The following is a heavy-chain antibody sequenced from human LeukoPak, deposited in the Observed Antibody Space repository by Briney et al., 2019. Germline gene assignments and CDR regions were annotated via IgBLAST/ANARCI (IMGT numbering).Heavy chain of an antibody. J-gene: IGHJ6*02. CDR2: INPNSGGT. V-gene: IGHV1-2*06. Sequence: ASVKVSCKASGYSFTGFYMHWVRQAPGQGLEWMGRINPNSGGTNYAQKFQGRVTTTRDTSISTAYMELSRLRSDDTAVYYCARDDLRFLEWLFYYGMDVWGQGTTVTVSS. CDR1: GYSFTGFY. D-gene: IGHD3-3*01. CDR3: ARDDLRFLEWLFYYGMDV.